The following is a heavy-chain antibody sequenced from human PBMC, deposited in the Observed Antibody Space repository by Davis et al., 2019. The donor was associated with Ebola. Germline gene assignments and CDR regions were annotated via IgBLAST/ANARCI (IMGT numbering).Heavy chain of an antibody. CDR1: GNSFTSHW. CDR2: IYTGDSDT. Sequence: GESLKISCKDSGNSFTSHWTGWVRQMPGKGLEWMGIIYTGDSDTRYSPSFRGQVTISADKSIKTAFLQWGSLKASDTALYYCASLRRTITGMDDAFDMWGQGTMVTVSS. J-gene: IGHJ3*02. D-gene: IGHD2-8*02. CDR3: ASLRRTITGMDDAFDM. V-gene: IGHV5-51*01.